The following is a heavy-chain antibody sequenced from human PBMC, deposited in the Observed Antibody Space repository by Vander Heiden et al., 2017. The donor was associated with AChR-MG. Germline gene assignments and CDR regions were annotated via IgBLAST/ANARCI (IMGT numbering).Heavy chain of an antibody. J-gene: IGHJ4*02. CDR1: GFTFGDYA. D-gene: IGHD3-22*01. CDR3: TRTYYDDSSGYPLGPQY. CDR2: IRSKAYGGTT. V-gene: IGHV3-49*03. Sequence: EVQLVESGGGLVQPGRSLRLSCTASGFTFGDYAMGWFRQAPGKGLEWVGFIRSKAYGGTTEYAASVKGRVTISRDDSKSIAYLQMNSLKTEDTAVYYCTRTYYDDSSGYPLGPQYWGQGTLVTVSS.